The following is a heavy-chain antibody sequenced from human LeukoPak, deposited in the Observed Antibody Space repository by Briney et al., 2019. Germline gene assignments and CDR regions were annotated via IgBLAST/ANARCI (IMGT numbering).Heavy chain of an antibody. Sequence: SETLSLTCIVSGGSISSYYWSWIRQPPGRGLEWIGYIYYSGSTNYNPSLKSRVTISVDTSKNQFSLKLSSVTAADTAVYYCARVVSYYDSSGYWISHAFDIWGQGTMVTVSS. V-gene: IGHV4-59*01. CDR3: ARVVSYYDSSGYWISHAFDI. D-gene: IGHD3-22*01. CDR2: IYYSGST. J-gene: IGHJ3*02. CDR1: GGSISSYY.